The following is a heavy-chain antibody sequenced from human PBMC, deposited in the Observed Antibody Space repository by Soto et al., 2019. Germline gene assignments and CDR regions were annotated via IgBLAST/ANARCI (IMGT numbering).Heavy chain of an antibody. CDR3: ARGRITMIVVVPMDYAFDI. D-gene: IGHD3-22*01. J-gene: IGHJ3*02. V-gene: IGHV1-46*01. CDR2: INPSGGST. Sequence: ASVKVSCKASGYTFTSYYMHWVRQAPGQGLEWMGIINPSGGSTSYAQKFQGRVTMTRDTSTSTVYMELSSLRSEDTAVYYCARGRITMIVVVPMDYAFDIWGQGTMVTVSS. CDR1: GYTFTSYY.